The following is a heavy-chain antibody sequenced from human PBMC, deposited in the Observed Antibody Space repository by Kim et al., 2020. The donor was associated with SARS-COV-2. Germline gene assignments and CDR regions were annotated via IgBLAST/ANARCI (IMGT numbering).Heavy chain of an antibody. CDR2: ISNTGTVT. V-gene: IGHV3-23*01. CDR1: GFTFSSYA. J-gene: IGHJ5*02. D-gene: IGHD2-2*01. CDR3: VKQVLHTCFDP. Sequence: GGSLRLSCAASGFTFSSYAMSWVRQAPGKGLEWVSVISNTGTVTYYADSVKGRFTISRDNSKNTLSLQMSSLRAEDTAVYYCVKQVLHTCFDPWGQGTLVTVSS.